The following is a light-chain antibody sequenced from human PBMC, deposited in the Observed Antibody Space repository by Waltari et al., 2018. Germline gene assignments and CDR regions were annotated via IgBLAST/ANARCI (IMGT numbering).Light chain of an antibody. J-gene: IGKJ2*01. Sequence: CRASQRVSSNYLAWYQQKPGQAPRLLIYGASSRATGIPDRFSGSGSGTDFTLTISRLEPEDFAVYYCQQYGSSPLTFGQGTKLEIK. CDR2: GAS. V-gene: IGKV3-20*01. CDR3: QQYGSSPLT. CDR1: QRVSSNY.